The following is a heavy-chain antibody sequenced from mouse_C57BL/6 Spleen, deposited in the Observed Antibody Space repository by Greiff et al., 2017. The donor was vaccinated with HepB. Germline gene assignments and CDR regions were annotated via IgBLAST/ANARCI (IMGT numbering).Heavy chain of an antibody. D-gene: IGHD3-2*02. CDR2: IHPSDSDT. CDR1: GYTFTSYW. V-gene: IGHV1-74*01. J-gene: IGHJ3*01. CDR3: AIGAAQFPCAY. Sequence: QVQLQQPGAELVKPGASVKVSCKASGYTFTSYWMHWVKQRPGQGLEWIGRIHPSDSDTNYNQKFKGKATLTVDKSSSTAYMQLSSLTSEDSAVYYCAIGAAQFPCAYWGQGTLVTVSA.